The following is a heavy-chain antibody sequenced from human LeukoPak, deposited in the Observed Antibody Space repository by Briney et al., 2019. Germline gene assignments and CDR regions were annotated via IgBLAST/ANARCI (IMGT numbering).Heavy chain of an antibody. Sequence: GGSLRLSCADSGLTLSSDGMDWVRQAPGKGLEWLSYISSSSVTIYYADSVKGRFTISRDNAQNSLFLQMNSLRAEDTAVYYCARHSSGYTQGHAFDIWGQGTMVAVSS. CDR3: ARHSSGYTQGHAFDI. CDR2: ISSSSVTI. V-gene: IGHV3-48*01. CDR1: GLTLSSDG. J-gene: IGHJ3*02. D-gene: IGHD3-22*01.